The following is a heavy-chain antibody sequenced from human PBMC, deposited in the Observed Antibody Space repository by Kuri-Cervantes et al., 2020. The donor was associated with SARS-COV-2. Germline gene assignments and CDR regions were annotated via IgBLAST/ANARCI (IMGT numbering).Heavy chain of an antibody. V-gene: IGHV1-8*02. J-gene: IGHJ6*03. D-gene: IGHD6-13*01. CDR2: LNPDTGNT. CDR3: ASSGWVRGIAAAGIRERSGPNYYYYYMDV. Sequence: ASVKVSCKASGYSFSSYDINWVRQAAGQGLEWMGWLNPDTGNTGNAKKFQGRVTMTTDTSINTAYMELSSLRSEDTAVYYCASSGWVRGIAAAGIRERSGPNYYYYYMDVWGKGTTVTVSS. CDR1: GYSFSSYD.